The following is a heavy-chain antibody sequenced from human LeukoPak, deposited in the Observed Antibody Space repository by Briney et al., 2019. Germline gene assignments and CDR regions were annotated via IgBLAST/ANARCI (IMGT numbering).Heavy chain of an antibody. V-gene: IGHV3-7*01. CDR3: ARGEGLGTTNGGYYFAY. D-gene: IGHD1-26*01. CDR1: GFTFSSYW. CDR2: IKQDGSDK. J-gene: IGHJ4*02. Sequence: GGSLRLSCAASGFTFSSYWMSWVRQAPGKGLEWVANIKQDGSDKYYVDSVKGRFTISRDNAKNSLYLQMNTLRAEDTAVYYCARGEGLGTTNGGYYFAYWGQGSLVIVSS.